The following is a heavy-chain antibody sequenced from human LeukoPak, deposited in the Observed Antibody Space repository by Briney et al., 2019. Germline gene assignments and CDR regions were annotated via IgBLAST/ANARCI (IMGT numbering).Heavy chain of an antibody. V-gene: IGHV3-23*01. CDR2: ISDSGNT. CDR3: AKAPVTTCRGAYCYPFDY. J-gene: IGHJ4*02. D-gene: IGHD2-21*01. CDR1: GFTFSSYE. Sequence: HPGGSLRLSCAASGFTFSSYEMNWVRQAPGKGLEWVSAISDSGNTYHADSVKGRFTISRDSSKNTLFLQMSRLRPEDAAVYYCAKAPVTTCRGAYCYPFDYWGQGTLVTVSS.